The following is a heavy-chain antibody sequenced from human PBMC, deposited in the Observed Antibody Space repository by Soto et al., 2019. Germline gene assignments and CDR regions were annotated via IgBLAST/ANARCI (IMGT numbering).Heavy chain of an antibody. CDR2: IYYSGST. D-gene: IGHD3-16*01. CDR1: GGSNSSGGYY. CDR3: ARWGRRSPGMDV. V-gene: IGHV4-31*03. Sequence: PSETLSLTCTVSGGSNSSGGYYWSWIRQHPGKGLEWIGYIYYSGSTYYNPSLKSRVTISVDTSKNQFSLKPSSVTAAHTAVYYCARWGRRSPGMDVWGQGTTVTVSS. J-gene: IGHJ6*02.